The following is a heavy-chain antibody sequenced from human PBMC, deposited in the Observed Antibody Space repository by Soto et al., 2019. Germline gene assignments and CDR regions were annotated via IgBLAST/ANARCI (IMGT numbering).Heavy chain of an antibody. J-gene: IGHJ3*02. CDR2: IYYSGST. V-gene: IGHV4-31*01. CDR3: AGYGDXEGGDI. CDR1: GGSISSXGXX. Sequence: QVQLQESGPGLVKPSQTLSLTCTVSGGSISSXGXXWSWIRQHPGKGLEWIGHIYYSGSTYYNPSLKXXXXXXXXXXXXXXXXXXXXXXXXXXAXYXCAGYGDXEGGDIWGQGTMVTVSS. D-gene: IGHD4-17*01.